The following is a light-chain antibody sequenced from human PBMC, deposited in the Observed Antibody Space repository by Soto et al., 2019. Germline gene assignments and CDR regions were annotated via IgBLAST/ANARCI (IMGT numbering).Light chain of an antibody. V-gene: IGKV3-20*01. CDR2: GVS. CDR1: QSVSSSY. J-gene: IGKJ2*01. CDR3: QQYGSSPPYT. Sequence: EIVLTQSPGTLSLSPGERATLSCRASQSVSSSYLAWYQQKPGQAPRLLIYGVSSRATGIPDRFSGSGSGTDFTLNISRLEPEDFAVYYCQQYGSSPPYTFGQGTKLEIK.